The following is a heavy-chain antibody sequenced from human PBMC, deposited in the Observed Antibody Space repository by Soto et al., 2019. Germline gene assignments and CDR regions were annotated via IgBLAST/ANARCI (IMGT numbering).Heavy chain of an antibody. J-gene: IGHJ4*02. V-gene: IGHV3-48*02. CDR3: ARDFGHGYYLDY. CDR2: ITDSSDTV. CDR1: GFSFSNYN. Sequence: GGSLRLACVASGFSFSNYNMNWVRQAPGKGLEWVSYITDSSDTVHYADSVRGRFTISRDNAESSLYLQMNSLRDEDTAVYFCARDFGHGYYLDYWGRGTLVTVSS. D-gene: IGHD3-3*01.